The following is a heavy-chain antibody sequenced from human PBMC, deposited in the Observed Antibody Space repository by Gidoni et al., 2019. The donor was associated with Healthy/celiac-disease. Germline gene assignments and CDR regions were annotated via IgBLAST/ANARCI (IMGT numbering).Heavy chain of an antibody. CDR3: AKDLLTMIVVVTVGAFDI. CDR1: GFTFSSYA. D-gene: IGHD3-22*01. Sequence: EVQLLESGGGLVQPGGSLRLSCAASGFTFSSYAMSWVRQAPGKGLEWVSAISGSGGSTYYADSVKGRFTISRDNSKNTLYLQMNSLRAEDTAVYYCAKDLLTMIVVVTVGAFDIWGQGTMVTVSS. V-gene: IGHV3-23*01. CDR2: ISGSGGST. J-gene: IGHJ3*02.